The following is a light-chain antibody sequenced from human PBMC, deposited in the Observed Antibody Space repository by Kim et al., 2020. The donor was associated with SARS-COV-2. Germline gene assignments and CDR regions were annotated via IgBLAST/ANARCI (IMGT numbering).Light chain of an antibody. CDR3: QVWDSSSDHPV. Sequence: SYELTQPPSVSVAPGKTARITFGGNNIGSKSVHWYQQKPGQAPVLVIYYDSDRPSGIPERFSGSNSGNTATLTISRVEAGDEADYYRQVWDSSSDHPVFG. V-gene: IGLV3-21*04. CDR2: YDS. J-gene: IGLJ2*01. CDR1: NIGSKS.